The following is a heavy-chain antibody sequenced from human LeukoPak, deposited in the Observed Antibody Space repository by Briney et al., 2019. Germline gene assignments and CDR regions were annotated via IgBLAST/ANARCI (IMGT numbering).Heavy chain of an antibody. V-gene: IGHV4-59*11. Sequence: SETLSLTCTVSGGSISSHYWNWIRQPPGKGLEWIGYIYSSGSTNFWSTNYNPSLKSRVTISVDTSRNQFSLKLSSVTAADTAVYYCARGSFGYNFGGSFDYWGQGTLVTVSS. CDR1: GGSISSHY. CDR3: ARGSFGYNFGGSFDY. J-gene: IGHJ4*02. CDR2: IYSSGSTNFWST. D-gene: IGHD5-24*01.